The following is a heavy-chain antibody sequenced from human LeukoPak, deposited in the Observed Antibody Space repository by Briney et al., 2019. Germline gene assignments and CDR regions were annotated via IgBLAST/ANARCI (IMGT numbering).Heavy chain of an antibody. CDR3: ARGAKGSSARGYCYYMDV. Sequence: SETLSLTCAVYGGSFSGSYWSWIRQPPGKGLEWIGEINHSGSTNYNPSLKSRVTISVDTSKNQFSLKLSSVTAADTAVYYCARGAKGSSARGYCYYMDVWGKGTTVTVSS. CDR1: GGSFSGSY. CDR2: INHSGST. J-gene: IGHJ6*03. D-gene: IGHD6-6*01. V-gene: IGHV4-34*01.